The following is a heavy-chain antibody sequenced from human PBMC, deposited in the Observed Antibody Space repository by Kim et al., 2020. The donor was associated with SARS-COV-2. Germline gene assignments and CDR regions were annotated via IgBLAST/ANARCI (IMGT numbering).Heavy chain of an antibody. V-gene: IGHV4-4*08. J-gene: IGHJ3*02. D-gene: IGHD3-9*01. CDR2: YHTSANR. CDR1: GVSIASAY. Sequence: SETLSLTCNVSGVSIASAYWSWIRQPPGKGLEWIGFYHTSANRYNHSLWSRVTISPDTSKNRISLTLNSLTAADTAVYYCARSYTNDWFDAFDIWGQGT. CDR3: ARSYTNDWFDAFDI.